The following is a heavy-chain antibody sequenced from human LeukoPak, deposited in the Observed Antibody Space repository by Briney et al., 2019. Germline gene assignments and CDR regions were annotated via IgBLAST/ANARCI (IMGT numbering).Heavy chain of an antibody. J-gene: IGHJ4*02. CDR2: IRNDRIT. D-gene: IGHD5-12*01. CDR3: TWMATIFTVDY. CDR1: GLTFSDAW. V-gene: IGHV3-15*01. Sequence: GGSLSLAWVLSGLTFSDAWMRSVRQAPGEGLEWVGRIRNDRITDYAAPVQGRFTISRDNSKNTFYLQMNSLRTEDTGMYFCTWMATIFTVDYWGQGTLVTVSS.